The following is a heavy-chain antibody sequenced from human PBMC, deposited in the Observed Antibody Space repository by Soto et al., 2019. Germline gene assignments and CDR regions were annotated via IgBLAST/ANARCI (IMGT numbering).Heavy chain of an antibody. J-gene: IGHJ6*02. V-gene: IGHV3-43D*04. CDR1: GFTFDEYA. Sequence: EVQLVESGGVVVQPGGSLRLSCAASGFTFDEYAMHWVRQAPGKGLEWVSLISWDGGSTYYADSVKGRFTISRDNSKNSLYLQMNSLRAEDTALYYCAKDVDTAMVTGYYYYGMDVWGQGTTVTVSS. CDR2: ISWDGGST. D-gene: IGHD5-18*01. CDR3: AKDVDTAMVTGYYYYGMDV.